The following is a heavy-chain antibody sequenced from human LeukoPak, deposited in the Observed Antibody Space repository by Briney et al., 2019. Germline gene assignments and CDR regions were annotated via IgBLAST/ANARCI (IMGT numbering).Heavy chain of an antibody. V-gene: IGHV4-61*02. CDR1: GGSVGSENSY. D-gene: IGHD3/OR15-3a*01. CDR3: ARVDVDHFDY. J-gene: IGHJ4*02. CDR2: IYADGSS. Sequence: PSQTLSLTCTVSGGSVGSENSYWNWIRQPAGKGLEWIGRIYADGSSTYNPSLKSRVTILVDTSKNQFSLRLTSMTAADTAVYYCARVDVDHFDYWGQGTLVTVSS.